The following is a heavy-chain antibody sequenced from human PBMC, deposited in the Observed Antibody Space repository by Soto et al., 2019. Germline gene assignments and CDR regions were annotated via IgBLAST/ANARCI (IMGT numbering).Heavy chain of an antibody. CDR2: ISAYNGNT. CDR3: AREDQLLFPYYYGMDV. V-gene: IGHV1-18*04. Sequence: ASVKVSCKASGYTFTSYGISWVRQAPGQGLEWMGWISAYNGNTNYAQKLQGRVTMTTDTSTSTAYMELRSLRSDDTAVYYCAREDQLLFPYYYGMDVWGQGTKVTVS. J-gene: IGHJ6*02. D-gene: IGHD2-2*01. CDR1: GYTFTSYG.